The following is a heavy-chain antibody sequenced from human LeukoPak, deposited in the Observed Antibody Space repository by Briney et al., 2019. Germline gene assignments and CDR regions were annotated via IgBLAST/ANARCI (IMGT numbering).Heavy chain of an antibody. Sequence: SETLSLTCTVSVYSITSGYYWGWIRQLPGKGRDGIGRIYHSGSTYYNPSLKSRVTISVDKSKNQFSLKLSSVTAADTAVYYCARGGSYDYWGQGTLVTVSS. CDR3: ARGGSYDY. J-gene: IGHJ4*02. V-gene: IGHV4-38-2*02. D-gene: IGHD1-26*01. CDR2: IYHSGST. CDR1: VYSITSGYY.